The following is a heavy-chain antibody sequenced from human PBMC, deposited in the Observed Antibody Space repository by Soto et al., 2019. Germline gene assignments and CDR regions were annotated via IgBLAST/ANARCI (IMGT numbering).Heavy chain of an antibody. V-gene: IGHV4-31*03. CDR2: IYYSGST. CDR1: GGSISSGGYY. J-gene: IGHJ4*02. Sequence: QVQLQESGPGLVKPSQTLSLTCTVSGGSISSGGYYWRWIRQHPGKGLEWNGYIYYSGSTYYNPSLKSRVTISVDTSKNQCSLKLISVTAADTAVYYCARGVGIAAAGFDYWGQGTLVTVSS. D-gene: IGHD6-13*01. CDR3: ARGVGIAAAGFDY.